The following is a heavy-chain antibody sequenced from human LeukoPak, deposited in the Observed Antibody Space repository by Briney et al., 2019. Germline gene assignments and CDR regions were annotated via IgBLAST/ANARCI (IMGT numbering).Heavy chain of an antibody. CDR1: GGSISSGDYY. D-gene: IGHD3-22*01. CDR2: IYYSGST. Sequence: SETLSLTCTVSGGSISSGDYYWSWIRQPPGKGLEWIGYIYYSGSTYYNPPLKSRVTISVDTSKNQFSLKLSSVTAADTAVYYCARGGYYDSNGSTETLDYWGQGTLVTVSS. V-gene: IGHV4-30-4*01. CDR3: ARGGYYDSNGSTETLDY. J-gene: IGHJ4*02.